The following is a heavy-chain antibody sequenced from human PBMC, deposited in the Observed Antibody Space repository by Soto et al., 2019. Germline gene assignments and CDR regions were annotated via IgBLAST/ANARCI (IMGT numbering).Heavy chain of an antibody. J-gene: IGHJ6*02. CDR2: INNNGGST. D-gene: IGHD6-13*01. CDR3: AKSIVAAARSYYYYGMDV. CDR1: GFTFISYA. Sequence: GGSLRLSCAASGFTFISYAMNWVRQAPGKGLEWVSGINNNGGSTYYADSVKGRFTISRDNSKNTLYLQMNSLRAEDTAVYYCAKSIVAAARSYYYYGMDVWGQGTTVTVSS. V-gene: IGHV3-23*01.